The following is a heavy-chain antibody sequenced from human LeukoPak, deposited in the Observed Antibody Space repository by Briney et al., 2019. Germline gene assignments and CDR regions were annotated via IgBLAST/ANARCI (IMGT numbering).Heavy chain of an antibody. D-gene: IGHD3-10*01. V-gene: IGHV3-7*01. CDR1: GFIFSSHW. CDR2: IKQDGSEK. Sequence: GGSLRLSCAASGFIFSSHWMSWVRQVPGKGLQWVANIKQDGSEKYYVDSVKGRFTISRDNAKNSLYLQMSSLTVEDTAVYYCAREGDGSGGHNWFDPWGQGTLSPSPQ. CDR3: AREGDGSGGHNWFDP. J-gene: IGHJ5*02.